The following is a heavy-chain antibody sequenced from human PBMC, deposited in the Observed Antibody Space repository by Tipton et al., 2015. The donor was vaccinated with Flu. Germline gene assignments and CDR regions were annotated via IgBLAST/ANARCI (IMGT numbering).Heavy chain of an antibody. V-gene: IGHV3-23*01. CDR3: AKVNRYYYYMDV. CDR1: GFTFSSYA. J-gene: IGHJ6*03. CDR2: ISGSGGST. D-gene: IGHD2/OR15-2a*01. Sequence: SLRLSCAASGFTFSSYAMSWVRQAPGKGLEWVSAISGSGGSTYYADSVKGRFTISRDNSKNTLYLQMNSLRAEDTAVYYCAKVNRYYYYMDVWGKGTTVTVSS.